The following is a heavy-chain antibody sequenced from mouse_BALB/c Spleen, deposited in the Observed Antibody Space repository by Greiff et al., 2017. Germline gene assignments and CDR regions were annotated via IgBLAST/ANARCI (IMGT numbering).Heavy chain of an antibody. V-gene: IGHV1-87*01. J-gene: IGHJ4*01. CDR2: IYPGDGDT. D-gene: IGHD2-3*01. CDR3: ARDGAMDY. CDR1: GYTFTSYW. Sequence: VQLQQSGAELARPGASVKLSCKASGYTFTSYWMQWVKQRPGQGLEWIGAIYPGDGDTRYTQKFKGKATLTADKSSSTAYMQLSSLASEDSAVYYCARDGAMDYWCQGTSVTVSS.